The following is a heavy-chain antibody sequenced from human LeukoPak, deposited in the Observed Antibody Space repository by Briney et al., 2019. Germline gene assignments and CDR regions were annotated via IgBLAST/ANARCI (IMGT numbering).Heavy chain of an antibody. Sequence: GGSLRLSCAASGFTFDVYAMHWVRQAPGKGLERVSGISWNSDTIAYADSVKGRFTISRDNAKNSLSLQMNSLRAEDTALYYCAKAVAGIASPIDCWGQGTLVTVSS. CDR1: GFTFDVYA. CDR3: AKAVAGIASPIDC. CDR2: ISWNSDTI. V-gene: IGHV3-9*01. D-gene: IGHD6-13*01. J-gene: IGHJ4*02.